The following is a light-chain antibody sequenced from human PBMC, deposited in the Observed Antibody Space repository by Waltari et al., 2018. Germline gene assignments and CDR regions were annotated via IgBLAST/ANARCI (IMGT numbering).Light chain of an antibody. CDR2: EDD. Sequence: NFMLTQPHSVSESPGKTVTISCIRSRGSIASNDVQWYQQRPGSSPTTVIYEDDQRPSGVPDRLSGSIDTSSNSASLPICGLKTEDAVDSYCHSYVSSHHVAVFGAGTQLTVL. J-gene: IGLJ7*01. CDR1: RGSIASND. CDR3: HSYVSSHHVAV. V-gene: IGLV6-57*01.